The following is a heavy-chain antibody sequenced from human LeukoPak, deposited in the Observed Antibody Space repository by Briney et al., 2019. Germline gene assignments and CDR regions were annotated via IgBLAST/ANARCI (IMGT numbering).Heavy chain of an antibody. J-gene: IGHJ6*02. CDR3: AREDPQTTVPEGLAV. V-gene: IGHV4-59*01. CDR1: GGSIGTFY. Sequence: SETLSLTCTVSGGSIGTFYWSWIRQTPGKGLEWIGYIYYRGITNYSPSLKSRVTISVDTSKNQFSLKLSSVTAADTAVYYCAREDPQTTVPEGLAVWGQGTTVTVSS. CDR2: IYYRGIT. D-gene: IGHD4-17*01.